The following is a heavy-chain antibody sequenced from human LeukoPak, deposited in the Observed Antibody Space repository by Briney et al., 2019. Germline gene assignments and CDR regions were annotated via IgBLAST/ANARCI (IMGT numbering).Heavy chain of an antibody. CDR2: IYYSGST. V-gene: IGHV4-59*01. CDR3: ARDDVEILTGSDAFDI. Sequence: AETLSLTCTVSGCSISSYYWSWIRQPPGKGLEWIGYIYYSGSTNYNPSLKSRVTISVDTSKSQFSLKLSSVTAADTAVYYCARDDVEILTGSDAFDIWGQGTMVTVSS. CDR1: GCSISSYY. D-gene: IGHD3-9*01. J-gene: IGHJ3*02.